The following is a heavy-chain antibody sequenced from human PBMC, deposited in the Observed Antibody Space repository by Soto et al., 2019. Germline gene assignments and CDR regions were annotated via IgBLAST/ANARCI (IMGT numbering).Heavy chain of an antibody. CDR3: ARDRRIAVADFDY. CDR2: INAGNGNT. Sequence: ASVKVSCKASGYTFTSYAMHWVRQAPGQRLEWMGWINAGNGNTKYSQKFQGRVTITRDTSASTAYMELSSLRSEDTAVYYCARDRRIAVADFDYWGQGTLVTVSS. D-gene: IGHD6-19*01. V-gene: IGHV1-3*01. J-gene: IGHJ4*02. CDR1: GYTFTSYA.